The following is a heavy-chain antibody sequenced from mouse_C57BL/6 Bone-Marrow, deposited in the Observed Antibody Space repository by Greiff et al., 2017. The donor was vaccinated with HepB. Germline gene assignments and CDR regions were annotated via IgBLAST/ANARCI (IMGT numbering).Heavy chain of an antibody. D-gene: IGHD1-1*01. Sequence: VQLQQSGAELVKPGASVKLSCKASGYTFTSYWMHWVKQRPGRGLEWIGRIDPNSGGTKYNEKFKSKATLTVDKPSSTAYIQLSSLTSEDSAVYYCARSEWVTTVVGGYWGQGTTLTVSS. CDR3: ARSEWVTTVVGGY. CDR2: IDPNSGGT. J-gene: IGHJ2*01. CDR1: GYTFTSYW. V-gene: IGHV1-72*01.